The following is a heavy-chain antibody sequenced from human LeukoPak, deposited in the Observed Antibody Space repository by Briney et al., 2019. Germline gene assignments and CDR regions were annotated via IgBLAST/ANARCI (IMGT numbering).Heavy chain of an antibody. Sequence: GGSLRLSCAASGFIFSNYVMSWVRQAPGKGLEWVSDISGSGRSTYYADSVKGRFTISRDNSKNTLYLQMNSLRAEDTAVYYCAKDKSSSSGWYYFDYWGQGTLVTVSS. V-gene: IGHV3-23*01. D-gene: IGHD6-19*01. J-gene: IGHJ4*02. CDR3: AKDKSSSSGWYYFDY. CDR2: ISGSGRST. CDR1: GFIFSNYV.